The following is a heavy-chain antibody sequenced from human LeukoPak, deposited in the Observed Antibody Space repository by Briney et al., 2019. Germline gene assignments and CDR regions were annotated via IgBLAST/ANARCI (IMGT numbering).Heavy chain of an antibody. D-gene: IGHD1-14*01. Sequence: SETLSLTCTVSGGSISRSYWSWIRQPPGKGLEWIGYIYYSGSTNYNPSLKSRVTISVDTSKNQFSLKLSSVTAADTAIYYCASDITGTTKYAFDIWGQGTMVTVSS. CDR3: ASDITGTTKYAFDI. J-gene: IGHJ3*02. CDR2: IYYSGST. CDR1: GGSISRSY. V-gene: IGHV4-59*08.